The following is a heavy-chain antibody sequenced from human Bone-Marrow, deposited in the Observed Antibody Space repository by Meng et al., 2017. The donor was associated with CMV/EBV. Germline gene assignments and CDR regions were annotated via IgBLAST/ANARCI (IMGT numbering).Heavy chain of an antibody. V-gene: IGHV4-39*01. Sequence: SETLSLTCTVSGGSISSSSYYWGWIRQPPGKGLEWIGSIYYSGSTYYNPSLKSRVTISVDTSKNQFSLKLSSVTAADTAVYYCARGRRRLAAAGTYYYYGMDVWGQGTTVTVSS. CDR1: GGSISSSSYY. CDR2: IYYSGST. CDR3: ARGRRRLAAAGTYYYYGMDV. J-gene: IGHJ6*02. D-gene: IGHD6-13*01.